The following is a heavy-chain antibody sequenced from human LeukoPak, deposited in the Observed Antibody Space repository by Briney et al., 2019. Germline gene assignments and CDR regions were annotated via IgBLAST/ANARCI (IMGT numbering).Heavy chain of an antibody. Sequence: GTSVKVSCKASGFTFTSSAMQWVRQARGQRLEWIGWIVVGSGNTNYAQKFQERVTITRHMSTTTAYMELSSLRSEDTAVYYCAASNSSSYYGMDVWGQGTMVTVSS. J-gene: IGHJ6*02. D-gene: IGHD6-13*01. CDR3: AASNSSSYYGMDV. V-gene: IGHV1-58*02. CDR2: IVVGSGNT. CDR1: GFTFTSSA.